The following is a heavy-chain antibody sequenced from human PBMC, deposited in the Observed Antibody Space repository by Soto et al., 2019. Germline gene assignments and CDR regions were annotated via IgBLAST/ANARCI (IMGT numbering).Heavy chain of an antibody. CDR3: ARSPIVVVQKADY. J-gene: IGHJ4*02. Sequence: HGESLKISCKGSGYSFTSYWISWVRQMPGKGLEWMGRIDPSDSYTNYSPSFQGHVTISADKSISTAYLQWSSLKASDTAMYYCARSPIVVVQKADYWGQGTLVTVSS. CDR2: IDPSDSYT. V-gene: IGHV5-10-1*01. CDR1: GYSFTSYW. D-gene: IGHD3-22*01.